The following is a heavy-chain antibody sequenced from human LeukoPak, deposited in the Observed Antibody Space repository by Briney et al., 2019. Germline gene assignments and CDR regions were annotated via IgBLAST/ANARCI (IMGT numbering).Heavy chain of an antibody. CDR3: ARLTVTTWDWFDP. CDR2: IYYSGNT. CDR1: GGSMRGLY. D-gene: IGHD4-17*01. J-gene: IGHJ5*02. V-gene: IGHV4-59*12. Sequence: SETLSPTCTVSGGSMRGLYLSWIRQSPRMGLEWIGYIYYSGNTNYNPSLKSRVTMSVDTAKNQFSLKLSSVTAADTAVYYCARLTVTTWDWFDPWGQGTLVTASS.